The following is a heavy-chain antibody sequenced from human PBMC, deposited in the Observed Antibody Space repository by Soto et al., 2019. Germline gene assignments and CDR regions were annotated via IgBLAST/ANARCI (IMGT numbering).Heavy chain of an antibody. J-gene: IGHJ4*02. CDR2: IKSETDGGTI. CDR3: TRLALKYFSDWYPLTD. D-gene: IGHD6-19*01. V-gene: IGHV3-15*07. CDR1: GFTFSNVW. Sequence: EVQLVESGGGLVKPGGSLRLSCAGSGFTFSNVWMHWVRQAPGKGLEWVGRIKSETDGGTIEYAATVKGKFTISRDDSNNTLYQKMNSLKTEDTATYYCTRLALKYFSDWYPLTDWGQGTRVTVTS.